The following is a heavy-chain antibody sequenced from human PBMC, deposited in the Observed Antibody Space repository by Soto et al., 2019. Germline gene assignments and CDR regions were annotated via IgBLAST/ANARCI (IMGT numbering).Heavy chain of an antibody. CDR2: IVPIYRTA. CDR3: VRDSGAKLSRS. D-gene: IGHD6-13*01. Sequence: ASVKVSCKASGCTFSSYRINWVRQAPGQGLEWVGGIVPIYRTADYAQKFQGRVTITADESARTSYMELRSLKSQDTAVYYCVRDSGAKLSRSWGQGTLVSVSS. CDR1: GCTFSSYR. V-gene: IGHV1-69*13. J-gene: IGHJ4*02.